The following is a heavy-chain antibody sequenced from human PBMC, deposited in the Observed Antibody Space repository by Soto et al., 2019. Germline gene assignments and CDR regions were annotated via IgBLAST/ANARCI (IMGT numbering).Heavy chain of an antibody. CDR2: IRAGGGST. CDR1: GIVFSNYW. V-gene: IGHV3-23*01. CDR3: AKDTYYDFWSGYPNAVYGMDV. D-gene: IGHD3-3*01. J-gene: IGHJ6*02. Sequence: GGSLRLSCAASGIVFSNYWMTWVRQAPGKGLEWVSNIRAGGGSTYYADSVKGRFTISRDNSKNTLYLQMNSLRAEDTAVYYCAKDTYYDFWSGYPNAVYGMDVWGQGTTVTVSS.